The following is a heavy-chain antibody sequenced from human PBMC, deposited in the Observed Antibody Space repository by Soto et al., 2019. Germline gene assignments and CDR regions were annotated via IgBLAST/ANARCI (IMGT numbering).Heavy chain of an antibody. J-gene: IGHJ4*02. V-gene: IGHV4-39*01. Sequence: PSETLSLTCTVSGGSISSSSYYWGWIRQPPGKGLEWIGSIYYSGSTYYNPSLKSRVTISVDTSKNQFSLKLSSVTAADTAVYYCARIDVLAELNFDYWGQGTLVTVSS. D-gene: IGHD1-26*01. CDR3: ARIDVLAELNFDY. CDR2: IYYSGST. CDR1: GGSISSSSYY.